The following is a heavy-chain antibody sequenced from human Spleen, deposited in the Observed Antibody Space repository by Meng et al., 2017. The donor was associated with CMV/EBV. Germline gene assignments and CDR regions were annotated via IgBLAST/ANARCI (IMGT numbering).Heavy chain of an antibody. CDR1: GGSMNSYY. Sequence: ESLKISCSVSGGSMNSYYWNWIRQPPGKGLEWIGYVYYSGSTDYSPSLKSRVTISIDTSKSQFYLKLRSVTAADTAVYYCAREVVVSGASDWFDPWGQGTLVTVSS. CDR2: VYYSGST. CDR3: AREVVVSGASDWFDP. V-gene: IGHV4-59*01. J-gene: IGHJ5*02. D-gene: IGHD2-2*01.